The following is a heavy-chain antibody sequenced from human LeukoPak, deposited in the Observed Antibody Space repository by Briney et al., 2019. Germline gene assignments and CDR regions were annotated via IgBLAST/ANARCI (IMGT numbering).Heavy chain of an antibody. D-gene: IGHD6-19*01. J-gene: IGHJ4*02. CDR3: ARSSYSSGWPDY. CDR1: GYTFTGYY. CDR2: INPNSGGT. V-gene: IGHV1-2*02. Sequence: ASVKVSCKASGYTFTGYYMHWVRQAPGQGLEWMGWINPNSGGTNYAQRFQGSVTMTRDTSISTAYMELSRLRSDDTAVYYCARSSYSSGWPDYRGQGTLVTVSS.